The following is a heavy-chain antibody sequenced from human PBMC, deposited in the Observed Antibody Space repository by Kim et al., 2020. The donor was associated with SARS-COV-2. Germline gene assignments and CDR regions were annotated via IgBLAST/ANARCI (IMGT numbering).Heavy chain of an antibody. Sequence: NSRLTISVDTSKNQFSLRLSSVTAADTAVYYCARLPDCSGGRCYSHYFDYWGQGTLVTVSS. CDR3: ARLPDCSGGRCYSHYFDY. V-gene: IGHV4-39*01. J-gene: IGHJ4*02. D-gene: IGHD2-15*01.